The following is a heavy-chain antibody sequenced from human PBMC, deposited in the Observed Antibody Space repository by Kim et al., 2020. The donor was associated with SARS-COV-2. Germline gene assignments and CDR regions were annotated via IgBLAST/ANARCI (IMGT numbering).Heavy chain of an antibody. V-gene: IGHV1-46*01. J-gene: IGHJ4*02. CDR2: INPSGGST. Sequence: ASVKVSCKASGYTFTSYYMHWVRQAPGQGLEWMGLINPSGGSTSYAQKFQGRVTMTRDTSTSTVYMELSSLRSEDTAVYYCARAKLHYDILTGYYLRPMGEPQDWGQGTLVTVSS. CDR3: ARAKLHYDILTGYYLRPMGEPQD. CDR1: GYTFTSYY. D-gene: IGHD3-9*01.